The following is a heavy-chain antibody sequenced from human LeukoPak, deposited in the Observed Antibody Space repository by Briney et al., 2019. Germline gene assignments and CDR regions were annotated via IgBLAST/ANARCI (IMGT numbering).Heavy chain of an antibody. V-gene: IGHV1-2*04. CDR3: ARGGVGHRQDGDKNPDAFDI. D-gene: IGHD5-24*01. Sequence: ASVKVSCKASGYTFTGYYMHRVRQAPGPGLEWMGWINPNSGGTNYAQKFQGWVTMTRDTSISTAYMELSRLRSDDTAVYYCARGGVGHRQDGDKNPDAFDIWGQGTMVTVSS. CDR1: GYTFTGYY. J-gene: IGHJ3*02. CDR2: INPNSGGT.